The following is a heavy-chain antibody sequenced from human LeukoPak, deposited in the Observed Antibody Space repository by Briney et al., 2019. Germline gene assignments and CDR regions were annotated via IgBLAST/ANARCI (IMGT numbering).Heavy chain of an antibody. V-gene: IGHV1-8*01. J-gene: IGHJ6*02. D-gene: IGHD2-2*01. CDR1: GYTFSSND. CDR3: ARAPPNLGYCSSTSCRKKKGNYYYYGMDV. Sequence: GXSVKVSCKASGYTFSSNDINWVRQATGQGLEWMGWMNPNSGNTGYAQKFQGRVTMTRNTSISTAYMELSSLRSEDTAVYYCARAPPNLGYCSSTSCRKKKGNYYYYGMDVWGQGTTVTVSS. CDR2: MNPNSGNT.